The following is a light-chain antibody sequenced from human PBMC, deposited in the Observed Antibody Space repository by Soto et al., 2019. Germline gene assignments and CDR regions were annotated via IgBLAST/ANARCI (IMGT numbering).Light chain of an antibody. J-gene: IGKJ1*01. V-gene: IGKV3-20*01. Sequence: EIVLTQSPGTLSLSPGDRATLSCRAIQTVSNNYLAWCQQKPGQAPRLLIYGASTRAAGIPDRFSGSGSETDFSLSIRRLEPEDFAVYYCQQYGSSLTWTFGQGTKVDIK. CDR3: QQYGSSLTWT. CDR1: QTVSNNY. CDR2: GAS.